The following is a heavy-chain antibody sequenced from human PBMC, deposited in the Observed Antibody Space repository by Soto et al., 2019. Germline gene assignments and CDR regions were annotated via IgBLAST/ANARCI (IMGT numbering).Heavy chain of an antibody. J-gene: IGHJ5*02. CDR3: ARDRYSSGWYGADNWFDP. CDR2: IYYSGST. D-gene: IGHD6-19*01. V-gene: IGHV4-59*12. Sequence: QVQLQESGPGLVKPSETLSLTCTVSGGSISSYYWSWIRQPPGKGLEWIGYIYYSGSTNYNPSLTSRVTRSVDTSKNQCSRKLGSVTAADTAVYYCARDRYSSGWYGADNWFDPWGQGTLVTVSS. CDR1: GGSISSYY.